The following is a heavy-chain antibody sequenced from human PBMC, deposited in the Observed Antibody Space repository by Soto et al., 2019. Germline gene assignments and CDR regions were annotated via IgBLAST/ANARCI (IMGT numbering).Heavy chain of an antibody. J-gene: IGHJ5*02. D-gene: IGHD4-17*01. CDR2: FDPEDGGT. Sequence: GASVKVSCTVSGYTLTELSMHWVRQAPGKGLEWMGGFDPEDGGTIYAQKFQGRVTMTEDTSTDTAYMELSSLRSEDTAVYYFATDISDYGHHWGQGTLVTVSS. CDR1: GYTLTELS. CDR3: ATDISDYGHH. V-gene: IGHV1-24*01.